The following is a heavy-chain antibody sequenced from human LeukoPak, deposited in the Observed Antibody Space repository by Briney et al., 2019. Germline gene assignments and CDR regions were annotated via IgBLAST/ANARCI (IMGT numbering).Heavy chain of an antibody. CDR1: GGSISSSSYY. CDR2: IYHSGIT. D-gene: IGHD6-13*01. J-gene: IGHJ4*02. CDR3: AREEQLAGTGYFDY. Sequence: YPSETLSLTCTVSGGSISSSSYYWGWIRQSPGKGLEWIGNIYHSGITYCIPSLKSRDTISVDTSKNQFSLKLSSVTAADTAVYYCAREEQLAGTGYFDYWGQGTLVTVSS. V-gene: IGHV4-39*07.